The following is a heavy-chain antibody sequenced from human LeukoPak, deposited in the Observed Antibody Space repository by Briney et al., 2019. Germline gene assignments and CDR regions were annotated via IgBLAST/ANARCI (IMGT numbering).Heavy chain of an antibody. V-gene: IGHV3-9*01. D-gene: IGHD4-23*01. CDR2: ISWNSGSI. J-gene: IGHJ4*02. Sequence: PGGSLRLPCAASGFTFDDYAMHWVRQAPGKGLEWVSGISWNSGSIGYADSVKGRFTISRDNAKNSLYLQMNSLRAEDTALYYCAKDTGYGGNLVDYWGQGTLVTVSS. CDR3: AKDTGYGGNLVDY. CDR1: GFTFDDYA.